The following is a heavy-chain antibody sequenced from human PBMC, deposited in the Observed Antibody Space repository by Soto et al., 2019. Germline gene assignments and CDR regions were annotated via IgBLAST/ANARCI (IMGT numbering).Heavy chain of an antibody. J-gene: IGHJ5*02. Sequence: QVQLVQSGAEVKKPGSSVKVSCKASGGTFSTYTITWVRQAPGQGLEWMGGIIPIFGTANYPQKFEGRVKVNADEYTSTAYIEMSSLRSDDKDVYYCARSQDSSGYWNNCFDPWGQGTLVTVSS. CDR2: IIPIFGTA. CDR1: GGTFSTYT. D-gene: IGHD3-22*01. CDR3: ARSQDSSGYWNNCFDP. V-gene: IGHV1-69*01.